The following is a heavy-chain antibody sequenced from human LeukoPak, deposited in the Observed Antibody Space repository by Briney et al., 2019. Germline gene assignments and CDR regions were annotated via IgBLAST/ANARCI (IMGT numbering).Heavy chain of an antibody. CDR1: GYTLTELS. D-gene: IGHD4-23*01. J-gene: IGHJ3*02. CDR2: IIPIFGTA. CDR3: ARVGYDYGGNPI. V-gene: IGHV1-69*13. Sequence: SVKVSCKVSGYTLTELSMHWVRQAPGKGLEWMGGIIPIFGTANYAQKFQGRVTITADESTSTAYMELSSLRSEDTAVYYCARVGYDYGGNPIWGQGTMVTVSS.